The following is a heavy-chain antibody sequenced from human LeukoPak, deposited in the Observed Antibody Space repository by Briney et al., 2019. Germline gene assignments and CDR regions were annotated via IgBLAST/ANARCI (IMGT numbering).Heavy chain of an antibody. V-gene: IGHV1-2*02. CDR2: INPNSGGT. J-gene: IGHJ4*02. Sequence: ASVKVSCKASGYTFTGYYMHWVRQAPGQGLEWMGWINPNSGGTNYAQKFQGRVTMTRDTPISTAYMELSRLRSDDTAVYYCARGGGTAMVTFDYWGQGTLVTVSS. CDR3: ARGGGTAMVTFDY. CDR1: GYTFTGYY. D-gene: IGHD5-18*01.